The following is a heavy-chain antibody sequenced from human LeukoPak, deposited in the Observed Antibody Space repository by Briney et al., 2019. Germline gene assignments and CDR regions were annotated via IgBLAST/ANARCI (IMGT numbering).Heavy chain of an antibody. CDR2: IYHSGST. D-gene: IGHD3-10*01. V-gene: IGHV4-4*02. Sequence: SETLSLTCAVSGXSISSSKWWSWVRQPPGKVLEWIGEIYHSGSTNYNPSLKSRVTISIDKSKNQFSLKLSSVTAADTAVYYCARDNGSGSYLYWGQGTLVTVSS. CDR1: GXSISSSKW. J-gene: IGHJ4*02. CDR3: ARDNGSGSYLY.